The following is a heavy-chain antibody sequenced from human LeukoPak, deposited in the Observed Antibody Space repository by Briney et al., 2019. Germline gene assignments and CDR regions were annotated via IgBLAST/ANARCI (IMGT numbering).Heavy chain of an antibody. V-gene: IGHV1-2*02. CDR3: SSSWYDWFDP. J-gene: IGHJ5*02. CDR2: INPNSGGT. Sequence: GASVKVSCKASGYTFTSYDINWVRQATGQGLEWMGWINPNSGGTNYAQKFQGRVTMTRDTSISTAYMELSRLRSDDTAVYYCSSSWYDWFDPWGQGTLVTVSS. D-gene: IGHD6-13*01. CDR1: GYTFTSYD.